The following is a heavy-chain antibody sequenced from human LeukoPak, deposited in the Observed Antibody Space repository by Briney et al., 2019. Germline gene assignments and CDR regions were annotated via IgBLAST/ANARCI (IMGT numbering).Heavy chain of an antibody. J-gene: IGHJ4*02. Sequence: VKVSCKASGYTFTSYGISWVRQAPGQGLEWMGMIYPRDGSTSYAQKFQGRVTVTRDTSTSTVHMELSGLRSEDTAVYYCARDQEGFDYWGQGTLVTVSS. CDR2: IYPRDGST. CDR3: ARDQEGFDY. V-gene: IGHV1-46*01. CDR1: GYTFTSYG.